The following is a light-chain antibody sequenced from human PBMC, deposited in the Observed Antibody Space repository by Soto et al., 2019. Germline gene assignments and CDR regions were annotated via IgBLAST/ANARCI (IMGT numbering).Light chain of an antibody. CDR1: QSVTNN. Sequence: EIVMTQSPATLSMSPGARANLSCRASQSVTNNLAWFQQKPGQAPRLLLYGASTRATGITDRFSGSGSGPEFTLTISSLQYEDCAVYYCQQYNIWPRAFGTGNKVDIK. V-gene: IGKV3-15*01. CDR3: QQYNIWPRA. CDR2: GAS. J-gene: IGKJ3*01.